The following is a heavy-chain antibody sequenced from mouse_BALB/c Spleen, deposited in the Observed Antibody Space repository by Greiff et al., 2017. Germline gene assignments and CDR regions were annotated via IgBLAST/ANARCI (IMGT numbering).Heavy chain of an antibody. Sequence: LQQPGAELVKPGASVKMSCKASGYTFTSYNMHWVKQTPGQGLEWIGAIYPGNGDTSYNQKFKGKATLTADKSSSTAYMQLSSLTSEDSAVYYCASYGNYVFAMDYWGQGTSVTVSS. CDR1: GYTFTSYN. CDR2: IYPGNGDT. CDR3: ASYGNYVFAMDY. D-gene: IGHD2-1*01. V-gene: IGHV1-12*01. J-gene: IGHJ4*01.